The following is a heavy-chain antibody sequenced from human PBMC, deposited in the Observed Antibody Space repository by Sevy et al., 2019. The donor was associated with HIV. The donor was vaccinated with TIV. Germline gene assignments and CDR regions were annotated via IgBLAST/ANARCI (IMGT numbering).Heavy chain of an antibody. CDR1: GGTFSSYA. D-gene: IGHD2-2*01. Sequence: ASVKVSCKASGGTFSSYAISWVRQAPGQGLEWMGGIIPIFGTANYALKFQGRVTITADESTSTAYMELSSLRSEDTAVYYCARGIDIVVVPAAPNMYYYYYGMDVWGHGTTVTVSS. J-gene: IGHJ6*02. V-gene: IGHV1-69*13. CDR3: ARGIDIVVVPAAPNMYYYYYGMDV. CDR2: IIPIFGTA.